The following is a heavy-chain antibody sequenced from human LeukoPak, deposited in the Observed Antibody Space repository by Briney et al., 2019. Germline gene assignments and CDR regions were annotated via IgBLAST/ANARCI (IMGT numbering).Heavy chain of an antibody. J-gene: IGHJ5*02. Sequence: SETLSLTCTVSGGSISSYYWSWIRQPPGKGLEWIGYIYYSGSTNYNPSLKSRVTISVDTSKDQFSLKLSSVTAADTAVYYCARELGYCSSTSCNNWFDPWGQGTLVTVSS. CDR1: GGSISSYY. V-gene: IGHV4-59*01. CDR2: IYYSGST. CDR3: ARELGYCSSTSCNNWFDP. D-gene: IGHD2-2*01.